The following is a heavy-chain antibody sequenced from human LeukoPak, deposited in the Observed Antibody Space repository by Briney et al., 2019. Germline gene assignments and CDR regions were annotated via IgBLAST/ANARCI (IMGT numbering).Heavy chain of an antibody. CDR3: AKAWDYYDSSGYYGGLFDY. J-gene: IGHJ4*02. D-gene: IGHD3-22*01. V-gene: IGHV3-30*18. CDR1: GFTFSSCG. Sequence: GRSLRLSCAASGFTFSSCGMHWVRQAPGKGLEWVAVISYDGSNKYYADSVKGRFTISRDNSKNTLYLQMNSLRAEDTAVYYCAKAWDYYDSSGYYGGLFDYWGQGTLVTVSS. CDR2: ISYDGSNK.